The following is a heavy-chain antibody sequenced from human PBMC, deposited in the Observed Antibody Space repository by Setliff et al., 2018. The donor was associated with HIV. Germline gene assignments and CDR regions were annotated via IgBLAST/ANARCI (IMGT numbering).Heavy chain of an antibody. CDR1: GDSISSYS. V-gene: IGHV4-4*09. J-gene: IGHJ5*01. Sequence: SETLSLTCTVSGDSISSYSWNWIRQPPGRGLEWIGYVYASGETNYNPSLKSRVTMSTNTSRNQFFLNLNYATAADTAVYFCARRVLQDSTITSSNWFDSWGQGTLVTVSS. CDR3: ARRVLQDSTITSSNWFDS. D-gene: IGHD2-2*01. CDR2: VYASGET.